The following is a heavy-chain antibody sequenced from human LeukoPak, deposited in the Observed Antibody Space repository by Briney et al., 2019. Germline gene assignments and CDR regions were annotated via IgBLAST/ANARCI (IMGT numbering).Heavy chain of an antibody. CDR3: ARPSGSYGWFDP. D-gene: IGHD1-26*01. V-gene: IGHV1-2*02. CDR2: INPNSGGT. Sequence: ASVKVSCKASGYTFTGYYMHWVRQAPGQGLEWMGWINPNSGGTNYAQKFQGRVTMTRDTSISTAYMELSRLRSDDTAVYYCARPSGSYGWFDPWGQGTLVTVSS. CDR1: GYTFTGYY. J-gene: IGHJ5*02.